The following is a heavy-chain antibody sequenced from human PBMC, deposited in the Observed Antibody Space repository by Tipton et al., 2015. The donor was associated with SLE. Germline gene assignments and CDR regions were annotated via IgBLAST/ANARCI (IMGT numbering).Heavy chain of an antibody. D-gene: IGHD5-12*01. CDR3: ARRHYSGPFDS. CDR1: DGSIRSTNYY. CDR2: IFYTGST. V-gene: IGHV4-39*07. J-gene: IGHJ4*02. Sequence: GLVKPSETLSLTCTVSDGSIRSTNYYWGWIRQPPGKGLEWIGSIFYTGSTYYNPSLKSRVSFSIDTSKHQFSLKLNSVTAAYTAVYYCARRHYSGPFDSWGQGTLVAVSS.